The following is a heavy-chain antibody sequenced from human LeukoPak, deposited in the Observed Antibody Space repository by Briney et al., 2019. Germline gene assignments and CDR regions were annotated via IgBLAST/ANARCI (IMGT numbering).Heavy chain of an antibody. Sequence: GGSLRLSCTASGFTFSSTGMHWVRQAPGKGLDWVASISYDGSSKKYVDSVKGRCTISRDNSKRTLYLQMNSLRSEDTAVYYCAKEGLRFFDFWGQGTLVTVSS. CDR3: AKEGLRFFDF. CDR2: ISYDGSSK. CDR1: GFTFSSTG. V-gene: IGHV3-30*18. J-gene: IGHJ4*02. D-gene: IGHD5-12*01.